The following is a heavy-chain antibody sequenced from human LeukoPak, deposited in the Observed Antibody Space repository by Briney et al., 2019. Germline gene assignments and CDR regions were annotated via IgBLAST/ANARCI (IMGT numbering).Heavy chain of an antibody. D-gene: IGHD3-10*01. Sequence: PGRSLRLSCAASGLTFSSYGMHWVRQAPGKGLEWVAVISYDGSNKYYADSVKGRFTISRDNSKSTLYLQMNSLRAEDTAVYYCAKDRGMVRGVIIIGGVTDYWGQGTLVTVSS. CDR3: AKDRGMVRGVIIIGGVTDY. J-gene: IGHJ4*02. CDR2: ISYDGSNK. V-gene: IGHV3-30*18. CDR1: GLTFSSYG.